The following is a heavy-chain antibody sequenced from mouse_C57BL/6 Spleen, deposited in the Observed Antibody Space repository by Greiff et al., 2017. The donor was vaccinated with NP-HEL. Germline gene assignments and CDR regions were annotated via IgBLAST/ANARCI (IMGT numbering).Heavy chain of an antibody. Sequence: QVQLQQPGAELVMPGASVKLSCKASGYTFTSYWMHWVKQRPGQGLEWIGELDPSDSYTNYNQKFKGKSTLTVDKSSSTAYMQLSSLTSEDSAVYYCARSGGYYTWFAYWGQGTLVTVSA. D-gene: IGHD2-3*01. J-gene: IGHJ3*01. V-gene: IGHV1-69*01. CDR3: ARSGGYYTWFAY. CDR1: GYTFTSYW. CDR2: LDPSDSYT.